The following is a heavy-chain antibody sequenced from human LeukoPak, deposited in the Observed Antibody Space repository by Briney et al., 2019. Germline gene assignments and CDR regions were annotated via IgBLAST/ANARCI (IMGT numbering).Heavy chain of an antibody. Sequence: RPSETLSLTCTVSGGSISSDNYYWGWIRQPPGKALEWIGNIFYSGSTYYSPSLKSRVTVSIDTSRNQFSLKLSSVTAADTAVYYCARDAKYYYGSRTYFFFEYWGQGTLLSVSS. CDR2: IFYSGST. V-gene: IGHV4-39*07. D-gene: IGHD3-10*01. CDR1: GGSISSDNYY. J-gene: IGHJ4*02. CDR3: ARDAKYYYGSRTYFFFEY.